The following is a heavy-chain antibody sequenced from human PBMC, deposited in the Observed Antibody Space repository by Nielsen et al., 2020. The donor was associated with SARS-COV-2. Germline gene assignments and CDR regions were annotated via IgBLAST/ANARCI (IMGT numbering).Heavy chain of an antibody. J-gene: IGHJ5*02. Sequence: ASVQVSCKASGYTFTGYYMHWVRQAPGQGLEWMGWISAYNGNTNYAQKLQGRVTMTTDKSTSTAYMELRSLRSDDTAVYYCARGGDDVGTAMAINWFDPWGQGTLVTVSS. D-gene: IGHD5-18*01. CDR3: ARGGDDVGTAMAINWFDP. CDR2: ISAYNGNT. CDR1: GYTFTGYY. V-gene: IGHV1-18*04.